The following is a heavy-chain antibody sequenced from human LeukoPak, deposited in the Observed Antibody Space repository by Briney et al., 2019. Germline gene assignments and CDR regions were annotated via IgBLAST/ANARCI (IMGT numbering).Heavy chain of an antibody. Sequence: GGSLRPSCAASGFTFNTAWMTWVRQAPGKGLEWVSAISGSGGSTYYADSVKGRFTISRDNSKNTLYLQMNSLRAEDTAVYYCAKFKGTVNTYWGQGTLVTVSS. CDR3: AKFKGTVNTY. D-gene: IGHD4-17*01. CDR1: GFTFNTAW. V-gene: IGHV3-23*01. CDR2: ISGSGGST. J-gene: IGHJ4*02.